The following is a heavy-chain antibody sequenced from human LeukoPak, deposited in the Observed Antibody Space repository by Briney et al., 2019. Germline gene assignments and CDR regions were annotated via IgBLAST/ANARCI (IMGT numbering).Heavy chain of an antibody. CDR2: IYDSGST. CDR1: GGSISSDDYY. CDR3: AREANIVVVVAATGGFDY. D-gene: IGHD2-15*01. J-gene: IGHJ4*02. Sequence: SETLSLTCTVSGGSISSDDYYWSWIRQPPGKGLEWIGYIYDSGSTYYNPSLKSRLTISVDTSKNQFSLKLSSVTAADTAVYYCAREANIVVVVAATGGFDYWGQRTLVTVSS. V-gene: IGHV4-30-4*08.